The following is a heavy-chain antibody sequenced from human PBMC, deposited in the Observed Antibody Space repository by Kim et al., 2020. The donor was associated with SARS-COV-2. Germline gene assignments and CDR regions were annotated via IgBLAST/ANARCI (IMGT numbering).Heavy chain of an antibody. CDR1: GGSISSYY. CDR2: IYYSGST. J-gene: IGHJ3*02. CDR3: ARVFQWELLWAFDI. V-gene: IGHV4-59*01. D-gene: IGHD1-26*01. Sequence: SETLSLTCTVSGGSISSYYWSWIRQPPGKGLEWIGYIYYSGSTNYNPSLKSRVTISVDTSKNQFSLKLSSVTAADTAVYYCARVFQWELLWAFDIWGQGTMLTVSS.